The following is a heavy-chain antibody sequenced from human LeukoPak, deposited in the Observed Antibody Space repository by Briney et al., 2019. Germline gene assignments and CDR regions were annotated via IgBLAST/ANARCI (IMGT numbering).Heavy chain of an antibody. Sequence: PSETLSLTCTVSGGSISSGGYYWSWIRQHPGKGLEWIGYIYYSGSTYYNPSLKSRVTISVDTSKNQFSLKLSSVTAADTAVDYCARDGRDYYGSGSSILSITKNAFDIWGQGTMVTVSS. D-gene: IGHD3-10*01. CDR3: ARDGRDYYGSGSSILSITKNAFDI. J-gene: IGHJ3*02. CDR2: IYYSGST. CDR1: GGSISSGGYY. V-gene: IGHV4-31*03.